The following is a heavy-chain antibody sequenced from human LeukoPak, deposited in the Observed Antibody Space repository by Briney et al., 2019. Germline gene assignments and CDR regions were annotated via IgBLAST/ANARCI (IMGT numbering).Heavy chain of an antibody. CDR1: GFTVSSNY. J-gene: IGHJ4*02. CDR3: AILSGSGSYSYFDY. CDR2: IYSGGST. V-gene: IGHV3-53*04. Sequence: PGGSLRLSCAASGFTVSSNYMSWVRQAPGKGLEWVSVIYSGGSTYYADSVKGRFTISRHDSKNTLYLQMNSLRAEDTAVYYCAILSGSGSYSYFDYWGQGTLVTVSS. D-gene: IGHD3-10*01.